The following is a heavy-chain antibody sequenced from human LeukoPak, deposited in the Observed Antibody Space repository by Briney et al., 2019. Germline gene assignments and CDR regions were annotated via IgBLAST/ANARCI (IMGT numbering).Heavy chain of an antibody. D-gene: IGHD6-19*01. CDR1: GGSISSYY. V-gene: IGHV4-59*01. Sequence: SETLSLTCTVSGGSISSYYWSWIRQPPGKGLEWIGYIYYSGSTNYNPSLKSRVTISVDTSKNQFSPKLSSVTAADTAVYYCARTTIAVANWFDPWGQGTLVTVSS. CDR2: IYYSGST. CDR3: ARTTIAVANWFDP. J-gene: IGHJ5*02.